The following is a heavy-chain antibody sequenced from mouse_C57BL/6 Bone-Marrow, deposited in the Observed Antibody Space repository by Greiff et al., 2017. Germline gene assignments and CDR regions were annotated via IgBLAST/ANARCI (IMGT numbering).Heavy chain of an antibody. Sequence: QVQLQQSGAELASPGASVTLSCKASGYTFTDHIMNWVKKRSSLQSLSIQGLEWIGRIYPVSGETNYNQKFMGKATFSVDRSSSTVYMVLNSLTSADPAVYLLPYFDVWGTGTTVTVSS. CDR2: IYPVSGET. J-gene: IGHJ1*03. CDR3: PYFDV. D-gene: IGHD1-1*01. V-gene: IGHV1-11*01. CDR1: GYTFTDHI.